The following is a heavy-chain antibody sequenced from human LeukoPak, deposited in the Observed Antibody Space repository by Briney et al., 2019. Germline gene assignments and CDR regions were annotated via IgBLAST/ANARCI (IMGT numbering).Heavy chain of an antibody. CDR3: AKEPHYYYDSSGYYDY. V-gene: IGHV3-30*18. D-gene: IGHD3-22*01. CDR2: ISYDGSNK. Sequence: GRSLRLSCEAAGFTLSSYGIHWVRQAPGKGLEWVAVISYDGSNKYYADSVKGRFTISRDNSKNTLYLQMNSLRAEDTAVYYCAKEPHYYYDSSGYYDYWGQGTLVTVSS. CDR1: GFTLSSYG. J-gene: IGHJ4*02.